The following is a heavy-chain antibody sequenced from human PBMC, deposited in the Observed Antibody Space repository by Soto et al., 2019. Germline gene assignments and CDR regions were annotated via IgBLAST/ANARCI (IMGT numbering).Heavy chain of an antibody. Sequence: QVQLVQSGAEVKKPGSSVKDSCRASGGTFSSYAVSWVRQAPGQGLEWMGVIIPLLGTPKYAQKFQGRVTITADDSARTAYMELSSLRSDDTAVYYCARESSSPNYYYYGMDVWGQGTTVTVSS. V-gene: IGHV1-69*01. CDR2: IIPLLGTP. J-gene: IGHJ6*02. CDR1: GGTFSSYA. D-gene: IGHD6-6*01. CDR3: ARESSSPNYYYYGMDV.